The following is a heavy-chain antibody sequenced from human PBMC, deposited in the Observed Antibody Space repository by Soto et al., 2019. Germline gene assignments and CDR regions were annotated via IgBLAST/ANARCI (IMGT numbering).Heavy chain of an antibody. V-gene: IGHV3-48*01. Sequence: HPGGSLRLSCAASGFTFSAYGMNWVRQAPGKGLEWIAYISSGSSGTTYYADSVKGRFTISRDNAKNSLYLQMNSLRAEDTAVYYCAASDYYMDVWGKGTTVTVSS. CDR3: AASDYYMDV. J-gene: IGHJ6*03. CDR2: ISSGSSGTT. CDR1: GFTFSAYG.